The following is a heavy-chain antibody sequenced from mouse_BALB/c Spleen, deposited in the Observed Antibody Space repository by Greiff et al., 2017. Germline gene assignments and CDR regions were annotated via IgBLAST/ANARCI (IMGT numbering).Heavy chain of an antibody. CDR3: AREGLYDYEDAMDY. D-gene: IGHD2-4*01. Sequence: EVQLVESGGGLVQPGGSRKLSCAASGFTFSSFGMHWVRQAPEKGLEWVAYISSGSSTIYYADTVKGRFTISRDNPKNTLFLQMTSLRSEDTAMYYCAREGLYDYEDAMDYWGQGTSVTVSS. J-gene: IGHJ4*01. CDR1: GFTFSSFG. CDR2: ISSGSSTI. V-gene: IGHV5-17*02.